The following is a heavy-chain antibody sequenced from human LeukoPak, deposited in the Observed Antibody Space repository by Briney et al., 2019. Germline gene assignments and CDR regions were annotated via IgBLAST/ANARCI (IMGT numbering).Heavy chain of an antibody. D-gene: IGHD6-13*01. J-gene: IGHJ4*02. V-gene: IGHV4-39*01. Sequence: SETLSLTCTVSGGSISSSSYYWGWIRQPPGKGLEWIGGIYYSGSTYYNPSLKSRVTISVDTSKNQFSLKLSSVTAADTAVYYCARSGIAAAGRGFDYWGQGTLVTVSS. CDR2: IYYSGST. CDR3: ARSGIAAAGRGFDY. CDR1: GGSISSSSYY.